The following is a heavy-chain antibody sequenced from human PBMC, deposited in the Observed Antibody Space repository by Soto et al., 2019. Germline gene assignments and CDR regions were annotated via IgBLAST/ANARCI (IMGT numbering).Heavy chain of an antibody. Sequence: EVQLVESGGGLVKPGGSLRLSCAASGFTFSSYSMNWVRQAPGKGLEWVSSISSSSSYIYYADSVKGRFTISRDNAKNSLYLQMNSLRAEDTAVYYCARDVTSSTYYYLSPGGFGPWGQGTLVTVSS. D-gene: IGHD3-22*01. CDR2: ISSSSSYI. CDR1: GFTFSSYS. CDR3: ARDVTSSTYYYLSPGGFGP. V-gene: IGHV3-21*01. J-gene: IGHJ5*02.